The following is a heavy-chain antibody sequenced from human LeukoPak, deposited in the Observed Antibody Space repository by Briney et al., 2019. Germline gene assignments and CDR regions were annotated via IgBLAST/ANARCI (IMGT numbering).Heavy chain of an antibody. V-gene: IGHV3-48*01. CDR2: IGISSGTT. D-gene: IGHD5-24*01. CDR3: ARDYKYAFDN. CDR1: GFTFIDYS. J-gene: IGHJ4*02. Sequence: GGSLRLSCAASGFTFIDYSMNWVRQAPGKELEWISYIGISSGTTKYADSVKGRSTISGDKAKNSLYLQMNSLRVEDTAVYYCARDYKYAFDNWGQGTLVTVPS.